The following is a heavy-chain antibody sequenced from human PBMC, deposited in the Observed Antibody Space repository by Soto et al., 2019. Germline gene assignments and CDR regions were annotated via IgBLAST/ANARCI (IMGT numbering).Heavy chain of an antibody. J-gene: IGHJ3*02. V-gene: IGHV3-74*01. D-gene: IGHD3-10*01. CDR2: INSDGSST. Sequence: PGGSLRLSCAASGFTFSSYWMHWVRQAPGKGLVWVSRINSDGSSTSYADSVKGRFTISRDNAKNTLYLQMNSLRAEDTAVYYCAREAPPSITMVRGVPHDAFDIWGQGTMVTVSS. CDR1: GFTFSSYW. CDR3: AREAPPSITMVRGVPHDAFDI.